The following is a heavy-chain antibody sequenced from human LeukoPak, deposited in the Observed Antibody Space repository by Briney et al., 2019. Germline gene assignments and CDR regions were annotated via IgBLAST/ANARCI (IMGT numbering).Heavy chain of an antibody. J-gene: IGHJ5*02. V-gene: IGHV4-34*01. CDR2: INHSGST. CDR3: ARGRVLLWFGERSNWFDP. CDR1: GGSFSGYY. Sequence: PSETLSLTCAVYGGSFSGYYWSWIRPPPGKGLEWIGEINHSGSTNYNPSLKSRVTISVDTSKNQFSLKLSSVTAADTAVYYCARGRVLLWFGERSNWFDPWGQGTLVTVSS. D-gene: IGHD3-10*01.